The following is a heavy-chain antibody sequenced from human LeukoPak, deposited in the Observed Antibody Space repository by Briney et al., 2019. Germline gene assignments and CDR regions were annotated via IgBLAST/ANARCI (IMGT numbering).Heavy chain of an antibody. J-gene: IGHJ5*02. D-gene: IGHD3-22*01. CDR2: FDPEDGET. Sequence: ASVKVSCKVSGYTLTELSMHWVRQAPGKGLEWMGGFDPEDGETIYAQKFQGRVTMTEDTSTDTAYMELSSLRSEDTAVYYCATSRDSSGYHNWFDPWGQGTLVTVSS. CDR3: ATSRDSSGYHNWFDP. V-gene: IGHV1-24*01. CDR1: GYTLTELS.